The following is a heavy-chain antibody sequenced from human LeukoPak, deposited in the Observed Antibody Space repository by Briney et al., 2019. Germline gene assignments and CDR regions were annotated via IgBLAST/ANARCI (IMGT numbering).Heavy chain of an antibody. D-gene: IGHD3-10*01. CDR2: VSHSGSA. CDR3: ARRPRGVIIKTWFDS. CDR1: GGSFSGYY. J-gene: IGHJ5*01. Sequence: SDTLSLICAVSGGSFSGYYWNCIRQPPGKGLEWIGEVSHSGSANYNPSLKSRVTILLETSKNQFYLNLSSATAADTAVYYCARRPRGVIIKTWFDSWGEGTLVTVSP. V-gene: IGHV4-34*01.